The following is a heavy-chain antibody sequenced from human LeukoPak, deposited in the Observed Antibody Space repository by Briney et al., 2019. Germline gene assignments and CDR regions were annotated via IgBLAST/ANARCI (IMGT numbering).Heavy chain of an antibody. V-gene: IGHV1-2*02. J-gene: IGHJ4*02. Sequence: ASVKVSCKASGYTFTGYYIHWVRQAPGQGLEWIGWINPNNGGTNYAQKFQDRVTMTRDTSISTAYMELNRLTSDDTAVYYCARDQNFHGSGGYYGIDCWGQGTLVTVSS. CDR1: GYTFTGYY. D-gene: IGHD3-22*01. CDR2: INPNNGGT. CDR3: ARDQNFHGSGGYYGIDC.